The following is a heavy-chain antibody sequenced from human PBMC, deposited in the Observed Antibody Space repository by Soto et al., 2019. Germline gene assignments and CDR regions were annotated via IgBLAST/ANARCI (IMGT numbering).Heavy chain of an antibody. J-gene: IGHJ6*02. CDR1: GTNFDDYA. V-gene: IGHV3-9*01. CDR2: LFLRSGGT. Sequence: EVDLEESGEGLVQPGGSLRLSCIVSGTNFDDYAMHLVRQTPGKGLEWVSGLFLRSGGTGYADSVKGRFTVSRDNARNSLHLQMNSLRIEDTALYFCVKDMTPGGADVWGQGTTVTVSS. CDR3: VKDMTPGGADV. D-gene: IGHD2-15*01.